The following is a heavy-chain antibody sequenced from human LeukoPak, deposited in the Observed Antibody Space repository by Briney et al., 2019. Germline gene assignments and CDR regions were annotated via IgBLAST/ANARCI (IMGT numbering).Heavy chain of an antibody. CDR2: MNPNSGNT. J-gene: IGHJ6*02. CDR3: ARVYSSGWYPYYYYYYGMDV. V-gene: IGHV1-8*01. Sequence: GASVKVSCKASGYTFTSYDINWVRQATGQGLEWMGWMNPNSGNTGYAQKFQGRVTMTRNTSISTAYMELSSLRSEDTAVYYCARVYSSGWYPYYYYYYGMDVWGQETTVTVSS. D-gene: IGHD6-19*01. CDR1: GYTFTSYD.